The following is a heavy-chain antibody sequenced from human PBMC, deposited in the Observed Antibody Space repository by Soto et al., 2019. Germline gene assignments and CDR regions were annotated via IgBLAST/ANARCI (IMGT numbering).Heavy chain of an antibody. V-gene: IGHV3-23*01. CDR3: VRGGADLYQNGLDV. CDR1: GFTLKAYG. CDR2: MTADGTGT. D-gene: IGHD3-10*01. Sequence: DVQMLESGGGLVQPGGSLRLSCAASGFTLKAYGMSWLRQPPGKGLEWVSSMTADGTGTAHADSVKDRFTTSRDDSRDTVYLEMNSLGVEDTAVYYCVRGGADLYQNGLDVWGQRTKVSVSS. J-gene: IGHJ6*01.